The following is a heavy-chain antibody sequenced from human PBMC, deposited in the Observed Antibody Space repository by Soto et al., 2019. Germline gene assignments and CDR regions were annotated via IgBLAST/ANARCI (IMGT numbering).Heavy chain of an antibody. CDR2: IYYSGST. J-gene: IGHJ6*03. CDR1: GGSISSGGYY. V-gene: IGHV4-31*03. CDR3: AGVVPAATTFGFYMDV. D-gene: IGHD2-2*01. Sequence: SETLSLTCTVSGGSISSGGYYWSWIRQHPGKGLEWIGYIYYSGSTYYNPSLKSRVTISVDTSKNQFSLKRSSVTAADTAVYYCAGVVPAATTFGFYMDVWGKGTTVTVSS.